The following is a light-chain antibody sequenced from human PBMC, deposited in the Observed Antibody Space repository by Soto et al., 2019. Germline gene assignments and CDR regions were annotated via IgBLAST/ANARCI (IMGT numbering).Light chain of an antibody. J-gene: IGKJ2*01. CDR3: QQYESTPPT. V-gene: IGKV4-1*01. CDR1: QSVLYSSNNKNY. CDR2: WAS. Sequence: DIVMTQSPDSLAVSLGERATINSKSSQSVLYSSNNKNYLAWYQQRPGPPPKLLIYWASTRESGVPDRFSGSGSGTDFTLTITSRQAEDVAVYYCQQYESTPPTFGQGTKLEIK.